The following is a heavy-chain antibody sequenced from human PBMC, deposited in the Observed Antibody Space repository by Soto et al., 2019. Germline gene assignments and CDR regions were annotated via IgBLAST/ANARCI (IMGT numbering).Heavy chain of an antibody. Sequence: GGSLRLSCAASGFTFSSYAMHWVRQAPGKGLEWVAVISYDGSNKYYADSVKGRFTISRDNSKNTLYLQMNSLRAEDMAVYYCARQVFSSHDAFDIWGQGTMVTVSS. V-gene: IGHV3-30-3*01. CDR3: ARQVFSSHDAFDI. J-gene: IGHJ3*02. CDR2: ISYDGSNK. D-gene: IGHD6-13*01. CDR1: GFTFSSYA.